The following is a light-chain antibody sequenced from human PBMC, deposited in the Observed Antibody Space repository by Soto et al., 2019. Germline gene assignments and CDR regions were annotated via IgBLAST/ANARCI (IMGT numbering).Light chain of an antibody. CDR1: QSVSSN. CDR2: AAS. J-gene: IGKJ1*01. CDR3: QQYSNWPPT. Sequence: VMAQSLATLSVTPGERATLSCRASQSVSSNLAWYQQKPGQAPRLLIYAASTRATGISTRFSGSGSGTEFTLTISSLQSEDFAVYSCQQYSNWPPTSGQGTNVDIK. V-gene: IGKV3-15*01.